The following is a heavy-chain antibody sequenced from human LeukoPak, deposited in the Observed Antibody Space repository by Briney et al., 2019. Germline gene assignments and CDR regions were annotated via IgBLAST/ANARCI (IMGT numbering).Heavy chain of an antibody. J-gene: IGHJ4*02. CDR3: ARDPQDTASFDY. CDR2: IIPILGIA. D-gene: IGHD5-18*01. Sequence: ASVKVSCKASGGTFSSYAISWVRQAPGQGLEWMGRIIPILGIANYAQKFQGRVTITADKSTSTAYMELSSLRSEDTAVYYCARDPQDTASFDYWGQGTLVTVSS. V-gene: IGHV1-69*04. CDR1: GGTFSSYA.